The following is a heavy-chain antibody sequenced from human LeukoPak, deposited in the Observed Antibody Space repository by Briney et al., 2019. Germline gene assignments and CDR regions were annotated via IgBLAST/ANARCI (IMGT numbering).Heavy chain of an antibody. CDR3: AREGDTAMVHFDF. V-gene: IGHV1-2*02. J-gene: IGHJ4*02. CDR2: INHNSGGT. D-gene: IGHD5-18*01. CDR1: GCTFTDYY. Sequence: ASVEVSCKASGCTFTDYYIHWVRQAPGQGLEWMGWINHNSGGTKFAQKFQGRVTMTRDTSISTTYMEVSRLKSDDTAVYYCAREGDTAMVHFDFWGQGTLVTVSS.